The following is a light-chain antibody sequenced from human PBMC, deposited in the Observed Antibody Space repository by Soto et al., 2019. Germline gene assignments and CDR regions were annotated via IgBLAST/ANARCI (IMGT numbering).Light chain of an antibody. V-gene: IGKV3-15*01. CDR1: QSIDTY. CDR2: GAS. J-gene: IGKJ2*01. Sequence: EIVLTQSPATLSVSPGERATLSCRASQSIDTYLAWYQQKPGQPPRPLIYGASNRATGVPARFSGSGSGTDFTLTISSLQSEDFAVYYCHQYDLWPRGTFGQGTKVEI. CDR3: HQYDLWPRGT.